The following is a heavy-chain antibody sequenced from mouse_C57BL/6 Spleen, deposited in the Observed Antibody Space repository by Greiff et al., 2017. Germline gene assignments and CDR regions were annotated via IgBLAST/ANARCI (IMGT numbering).Heavy chain of an antibody. Sequence: EVQLQQSGPVLVKPGASVKMSCKASGYTFTDYYMNWVKQSPGKSLEWIGVINPYNGGTSYNQKFKGKATLTVDKSSSTAYMELNSLTSEDSAVYYCARSEDGYRDYWGQGTTLTVSS. CDR3: ARSEDGYRDY. CDR2: INPYNGGT. J-gene: IGHJ2*01. CDR1: GYTFTDYY. D-gene: IGHD2-3*01. V-gene: IGHV1-19*01.